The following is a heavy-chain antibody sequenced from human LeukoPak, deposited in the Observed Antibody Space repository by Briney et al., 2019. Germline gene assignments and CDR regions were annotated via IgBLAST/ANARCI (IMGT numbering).Heavy chain of an antibody. CDR2: ISSSGTYV. CDR1: GLTFSSYS. J-gene: IGHJ3*02. V-gene: IGHV3-21*01. CDR3: ARASSKQLAGYLPDGFDI. Sequence: GGSLRLSCAASGLTFSSYSMNWVRQAPGKGLEWVSSISSSGTYVYYADSVKGRLTISRDNAKNSLSLQMNSLRADDAAVYYCARASSKQLAGYLPDGFDIWGQGTMVTVSS. D-gene: IGHD3-9*01.